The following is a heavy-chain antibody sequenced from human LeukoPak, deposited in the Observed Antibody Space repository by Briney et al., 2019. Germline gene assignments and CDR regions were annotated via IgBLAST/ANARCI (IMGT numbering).Heavy chain of an antibody. CDR1: GYTFTGHY. Sequence: GASVKVSCKASGYTFTGHYMHWVRQAPGQGLAWMGWINPNSGGTNYAQKFQGRVTMTRDTSISTAYMELSRLRSDDTAVYYCAREGGYCSSTSCYQGLDWFDPWGQGTLVTVSS. CDR3: AREGGYCSSTSCYQGLDWFDP. J-gene: IGHJ5*02. D-gene: IGHD2-2*01. V-gene: IGHV1-2*02. CDR2: INPNSGGT.